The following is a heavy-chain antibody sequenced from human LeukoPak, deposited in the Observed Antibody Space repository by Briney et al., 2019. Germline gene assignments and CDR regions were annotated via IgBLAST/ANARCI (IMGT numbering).Heavy chain of an antibody. CDR3: ARVTVTTGAY. CDR2: INHSGST. V-gene: IGHV4-34*01. CDR1: LGSFSGYY. J-gene: IGHJ4*02. D-gene: IGHD4-17*01. Sequence: SETLSLTCAVYLGSFSGYYWSWIRQPPRKGLEWIGEINHSGSTNYNPSFKSRVNISVDTSKNQFSLKLSSVTAADTAVYYCARVTVTTGAYWGQGTLVTVSS.